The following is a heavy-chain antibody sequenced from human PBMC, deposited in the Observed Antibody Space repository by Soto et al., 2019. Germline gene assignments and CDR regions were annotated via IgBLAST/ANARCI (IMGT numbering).Heavy chain of an antibody. CDR3: ARHSRSPQKYFDY. V-gene: IGHV4-59*08. J-gene: IGHJ4*02. Sequence: SETLSLTCTVSGGSISSYYWSWIRQPPGKGLEWIGYICYSGSTNYNPSLKSRVTISVDTSKNQFSLKLSSVTAADTAVYYCARHSRSPQKYFDYWGQGTLVTVSS. CDR1: GGSISSYY. CDR2: ICYSGST.